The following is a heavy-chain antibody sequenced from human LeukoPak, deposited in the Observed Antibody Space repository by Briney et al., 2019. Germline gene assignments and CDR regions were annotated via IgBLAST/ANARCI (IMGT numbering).Heavy chain of an antibody. V-gene: IGHV4-59*01. CDR2: IYYSGST. J-gene: IGHJ4*02. Sequence: PSETLSLTCTVSGGSISSYYWSWIRQPPGKGLEWIGYIYYSGSTNYNPSLKSRVTISVDTSKNQFSLKLSSVTAADTAVYYCAGSIAGGEGYWGQGTLVTVSS. D-gene: IGHD6-6*01. CDR3: AGSIAGGEGY. CDR1: GGSISSYY.